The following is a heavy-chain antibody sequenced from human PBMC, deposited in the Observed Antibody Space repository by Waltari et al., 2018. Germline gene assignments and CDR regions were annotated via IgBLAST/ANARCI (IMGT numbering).Heavy chain of an antibody. CDR2: ISSSSSYI. D-gene: IGHD6-6*01. Sequence: EVQLVESGGGLVKPGGSLSLSCAASGFTFSRYSMNWVRPAPGKGLEWVSSISSSSSYIYYADSGKGRFTISRDNAKNSLYLQMNSLRAEDTAVYYCARDPSLSVGAFDIWGQGTMVTVSS. V-gene: IGHV3-21*01. J-gene: IGHJ3*02. CDR1: GFTFSRYS. CDR3: ARDPSLSVGAFDI.